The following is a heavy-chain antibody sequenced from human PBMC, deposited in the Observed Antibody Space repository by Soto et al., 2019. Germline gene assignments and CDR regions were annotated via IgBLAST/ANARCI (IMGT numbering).Heavy chain of an antibody. CDR1: GYTFTSYG. D-gene: IGHD1-7*01. J-gene: IGHJ5*02. V-gene: IGHV1-18*04. Sequence: ASVKVSCKASGYTFTSYGISWVRQAPGQGLEWMGWISAYNGNTNYAQKLQGRVTMTTDTSTSTAYMELRSLRSDDTAVYYCARDGLTSITGTTDPTPWFDPWGQGTLVTVSS. CDR3: ARDGLTSITGTTDPTPWFDP. CDR2: ISAYNGNT.